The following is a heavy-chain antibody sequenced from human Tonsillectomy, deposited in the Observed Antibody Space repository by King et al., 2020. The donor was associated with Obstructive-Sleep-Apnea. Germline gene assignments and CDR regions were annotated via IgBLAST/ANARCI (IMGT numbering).Heavy chain of an antibody. J-gene: IGHJ6*02. CDR2: IRYDGSNK. Sequence: VQLVQSGGGVVQPGRSLRLSCAASGVTFSSYGMHWVRQAPGKGLEWVAFIRYDGSNKNYADSVKGRFTISRENSKDTLYLQMNSLRGEDTAVYHCAKDQQRVATLSDYNYYSMDVWGQGTTVTVSS. D-gene: IGHD6-13*01. CDR3: AKDQQRVATLSDYNYYSMDV. V-gene: IGHV3-30*02. CDR1: GVTFSSYG.